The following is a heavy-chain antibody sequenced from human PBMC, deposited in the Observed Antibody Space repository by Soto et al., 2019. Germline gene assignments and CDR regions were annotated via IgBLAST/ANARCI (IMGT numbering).Heavy chain of an antibody. CDR1: DGSISTYF. D-gene: IGHD3-3*01. V-gene: IGHV4-4*07. J-gene: IGHJ4*02. Sequence: SETLSLTCTVSDGSISTYFCNWIRQPAGKGLEWIGRIDNSGNTNYNPSLKSRVTMSADTSRNQFTLKLNSVTAADTAVYYCARGGQDFWSGPFDYWGQGALVTVS. CDR3: ARGGQDFWSGPFDY. CDR2: IDNSGNT.